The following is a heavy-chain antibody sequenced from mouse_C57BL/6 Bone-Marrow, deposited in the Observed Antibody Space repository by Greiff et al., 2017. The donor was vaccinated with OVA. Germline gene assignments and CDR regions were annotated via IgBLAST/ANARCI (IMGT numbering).Heavy chain of an antibody. D-gene: IGHD2-3*01. CDR2: IHPNSGST. Sequence: QVQLQQPGAELVKPGASVKLSCKASGYTFTSYWMHWVKQRPGQGLEWIGMIHPNSGSTNYNEKFKSKATLTVDKSSSTAYMQLSSLTSEDSAVYYCASLYDGYYGGSYWGQGTSVTVSS. V-gene: IGHV1-64*01. CDR1: GYTFTSYW. J-gene: IGHJ4*01. CDR3: ASLYDGYYGGSY.